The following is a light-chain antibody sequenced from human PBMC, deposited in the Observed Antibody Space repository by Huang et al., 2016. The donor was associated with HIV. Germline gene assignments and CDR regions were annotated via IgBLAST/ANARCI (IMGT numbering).Light chain of an antibody. J-gene: IGKJ2*01. V-gene: IGKV3-15*01. CDR1: QGIGNS. Sequence: ERVLTQSPGILSVSPGDRATLSCRTSQGIGNSLSWYQLKPGQAPRLLIYETFIRASDIPARFSGGGSEIDFTLTISGLQSEDSAVYYCQQYHEWPRTFGQGTKVEIK. CDR2: ETF. CDR3: QQYHEWPRT.